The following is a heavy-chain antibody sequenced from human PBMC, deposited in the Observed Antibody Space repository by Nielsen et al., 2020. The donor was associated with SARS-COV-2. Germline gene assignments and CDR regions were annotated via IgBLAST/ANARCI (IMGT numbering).Heavy chain of an antibody. CDR1: GITFGDDA. J-gene: IGHJ5*02. CDR3: TRAEGSWYSNNWFDP. V-gene: IGHV3-49*03. CDR2: IRSKAYGGTT. Sequence: GESLKISCTASGITFGDDAMSWFRQAPGKGLEWVGFIRSKAYGGTTDYAASVKGRFTISRDDSKSIAYLQMNSLKTEDTAVYYCTRAEGSWYSNNWFDPWGQGTLVTVSS. D-gene: IGHD6-13*01.